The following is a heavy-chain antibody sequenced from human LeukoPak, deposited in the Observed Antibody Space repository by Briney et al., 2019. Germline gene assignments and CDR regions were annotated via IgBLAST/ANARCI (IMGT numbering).Heavy chain of an antibody. J-gene: IGHJ3*02. D-gene: IGHD3-10*01. CDR2: INPNSGGT. CDR3: LIRGVTQEGDAFDI. CDR1: GYTLTGYY. V-gene: IGHV1-2*04. Sequence: ASVNVSCKASGYTLTGYYMHWVRQPPGQGLEWMGWINPNSGGTNYAQKFQGWVTMTRDTSISTAYMELSRLRSDDTAVYYCLIRGVTQEGDAFDIWGQGTLVTVSS.